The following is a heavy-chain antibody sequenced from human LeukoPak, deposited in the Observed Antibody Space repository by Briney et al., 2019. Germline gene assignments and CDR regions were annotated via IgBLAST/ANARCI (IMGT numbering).Heavy chain of an antibody. J-gene: IGHJ4*02. V-gene: IGHV1-2*06. CDR2: LNPNNGGT. CDR1: GYTFTRYY. CDR3: ARGRGSSGWSYFDY. Sequence: ASVTVSCKASGYTFTRYYMHWVRHAPRQCREWMGRLNPNNGGTNYAKKVQARVTMTRDTSISTAYMELSRLRSDDTAVYYCARGRGSSGWSYFDYWGQGTLVTVSS. D-gene: IGHD6-19*01.